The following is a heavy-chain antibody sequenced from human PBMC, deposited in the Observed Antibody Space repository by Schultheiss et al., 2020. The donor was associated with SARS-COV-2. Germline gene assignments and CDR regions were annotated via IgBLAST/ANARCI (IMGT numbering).Heavy chain of an antibody. CDR3: ARDVTLVQGLIDYYGMDV. CDR2: IRGSGGNT. CDR1: GFTFSTYA. Sequence: GGSLRLSCAASGFTFSTYAMTWVRQAPGKGLEWVSVIRGSGGNTFYADSVKGRFTISRDNSRNTLYLQMNSLKPEDTAVHYCARDVTLVQGLIDYYGMDVWGQGTTVTVSS. V-gene: IGHV3-23*01. J-gene: IGHJ6*02. D-gene: IGHD3-10*01.